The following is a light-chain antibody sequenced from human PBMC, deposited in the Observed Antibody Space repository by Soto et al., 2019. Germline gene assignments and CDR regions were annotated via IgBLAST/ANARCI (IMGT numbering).Light chain of an antibody. V-gene: IGKV1-5*01. CDR3: QQRSDWPWT. Sequence: DIQMTQSPSTLSASVGDRVTITCRASQSISVWLAWYQQKPGKAPKLLIYDASSLESGVPSRFSGSGSGTDFTLTISNVEPEDFAVYYCQQRSDWPWTFGQGTKVDIK. CDR2: DAS. CDR1: QSISVW. J-gene: IGKJ1*01.